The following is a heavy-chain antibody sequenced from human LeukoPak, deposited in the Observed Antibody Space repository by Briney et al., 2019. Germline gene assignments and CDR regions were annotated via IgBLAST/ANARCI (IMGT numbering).Heavy chain of an antibody. CDR3: ATRAYCSGGSCSYYFDY. J-gene: IGHJ4*02. CDR2: ISGSGGST. CDR1: GFTFSSYA. Sequence: GRSLRLSCAASGFTFSSYAMSWVRQAPGKGLEWVSAISGSGGSTYYADSVKGRFTISRDNSKNTLYLQMNSLRAEDTAVYYCATRAYCSGGSCSYYFDYWGQGTLVTVSS. D-gene: IGHD2-15*01. V-gene: IGHV3-23*01.